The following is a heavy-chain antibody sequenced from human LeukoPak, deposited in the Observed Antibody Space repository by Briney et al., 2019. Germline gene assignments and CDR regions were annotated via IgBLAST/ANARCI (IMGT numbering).Heavy chain of an antibody. CDR1: GITLSNYG. Sequence: GGSLRLSRAVSGITLSNYGMSWVRQTPGKGLEWVAGISDSGGRTNYADSVKGRFTISRDNPKNTLYLQMNSLRAEDTAVYFCAKRGVVIRVILVGFHKEAQYFDSWGQGALVTVSS. V-gene: IGHV3-23*01. CDR2: ISDSGGRT. D-gene: IGHD3-22*01. CDR3: AKRGVVIRVILVGFHKEAQYFDS. J-gene: IGHJ4*02.